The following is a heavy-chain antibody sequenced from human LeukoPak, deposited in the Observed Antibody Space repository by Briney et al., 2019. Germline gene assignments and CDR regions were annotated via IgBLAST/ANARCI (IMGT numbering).Heavy chain of an antibody. CDR3: ARDGSLPDY. D-gene: IGHD5-12*01. V-gene: IGHV3-74*01. CDR2: ITSDGSST. CDR1: QFTFSSYW. J-gene: IGHJ4*02. Sequence: PGGSLRLSCAASQFTFSSYWMHWVRQAPGKGLVWVSFITSDGSSTSYADYVKGRFTISRDNAKNMLYLQMNSLRAEDTAVYYCARDGSLPDYWGQGTLVTVPS.